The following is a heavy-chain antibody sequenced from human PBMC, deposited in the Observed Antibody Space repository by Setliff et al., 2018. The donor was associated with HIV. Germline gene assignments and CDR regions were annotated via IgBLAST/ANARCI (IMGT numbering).Heavy chain of an antibody. CDR2: ISGSGGST. CDR3: AKNLYRSPWSPLDY. CDR1: GFTFSSYS. Sequence: PGGSLRLSCAASGFTFSSYSMNWVRQAPGKGLEWVSAISGSGGSTYYADSGKGRFTISRDNSKNTLYLQMNSLRVVDTAVYFCAKNLYRSPWSPLDYWGQGALVTVSS. J-gene: IGHJ4*02. V-gene: IGHV3-23*01. D-gene: IGHD6-19*01.